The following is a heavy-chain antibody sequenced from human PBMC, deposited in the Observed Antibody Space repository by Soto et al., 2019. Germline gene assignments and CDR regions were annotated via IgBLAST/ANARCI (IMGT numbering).Heavy chain of an antibody. J-gene: IGHJ4*02. CDR2: INSDGTTI. CDR1: GFTFSNYW. V-gene: IGHV3-74*01. Sequence: PGGSLRLSCAASGFTFSNYWVHWVHQAPGKGLMWVSRINSDGTTINYADSVEGRFTISRDNAKNTLFLQMNSLRVEDTAVYYCARPGWYRFHYRGQGTLVTVSS. CDR3: ARPGWYRFHY. D-gene: IGHD6-19*01.